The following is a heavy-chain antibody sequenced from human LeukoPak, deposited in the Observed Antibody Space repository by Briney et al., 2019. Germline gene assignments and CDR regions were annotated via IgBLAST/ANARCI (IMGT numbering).Heavy chain of an antibody. CDR3: ARALGSGNTRGYLDY. D-gene: IGHD3-10*01. Sequence: GGSLRLSCAASGYTFSSYEMNWVRQAPGKGLEWVSYISSNGGRIYSADSLKGRVTISRDNAKNSLYLQMNGLRAEDTGVYYCARALGSGNTRGYLDYWGQGALVTVSS. CDR2: ISSNGGRI. J-gene: IGHJ4*02. CDR1: GYTFSSYE. V-gene: IGHV3-48*03.